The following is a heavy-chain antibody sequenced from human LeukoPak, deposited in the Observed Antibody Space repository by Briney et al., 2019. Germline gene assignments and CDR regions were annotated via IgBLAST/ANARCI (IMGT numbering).Heavy chain of an antibody. Sequence: ASVKVSCKASGYTFTDYYMHWVRQAPGQGLEWMGWINPNSGGTNYAQKFQGRVTMTRDTSISTAYMELSRLRSDDTAVYYCARLDFLVVPAGMIRDDPWGQGTLVTVSS. CDR2: INPNSGGT. CDR3: ARLDFLVVPAGMIRDDP. CDR1: GYTFTDYY. V-gene: IGHV1-2*02. J-gene: IGHJ5*02. D-gene: IGHD2-2*01.